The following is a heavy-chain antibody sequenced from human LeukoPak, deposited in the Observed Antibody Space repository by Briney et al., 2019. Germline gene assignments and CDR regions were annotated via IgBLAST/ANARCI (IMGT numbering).Heavy chain of an antibody. CDR1: GFTFSGSA. V-gene: IGHV3-73*01. CDR3: TRHGRDTAMEAKYNWFDP. D-gene: IGHD5-18*01. CDR2: IRSKANSYAT. Sequence: LAGGSLRLSCAASGFTFSGSAMHWVRQASGKGLEWVGRIRSKANSYATAYAASVKGRFTISRDDSKNTAYLQMNSLKTEDTAVYYCTRHGRDTAMEAKYNWFDPWGQGTLVTVSS. J-gene: IGHJ5*02.